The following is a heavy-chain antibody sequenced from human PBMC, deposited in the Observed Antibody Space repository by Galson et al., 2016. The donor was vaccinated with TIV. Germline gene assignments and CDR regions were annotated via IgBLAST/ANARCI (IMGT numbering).Heavy chain of an antibody. CDR3: TTGAQLVGSTYY. D-gene: IGHD1-26*01. CDR1: GFIFNNAW. V-gene: IGHV3-15*01. Sequence: SLRLSCAVSGFIFNNAWMSWVRQAPGRGLEWVGRIKSNFDGGTTDYAAPVKGRFTISRDDSKNTLYLQMNSLKTEDTAVYYCTTGAQLVGSTYYWGQGTLVTFSS. CDR2: IKSNFDGGTT. J-gene: IGHJ4*02.